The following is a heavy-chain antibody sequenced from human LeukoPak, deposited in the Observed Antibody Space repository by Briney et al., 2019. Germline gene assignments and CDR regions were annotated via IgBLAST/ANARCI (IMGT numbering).Heavy chain of an antibody. D-gene: IGHD5-18*01. J-gene: IGHJ5*02. CDR1: GGSISSSSYY. V-gene: IGHV4-39*07. Sequence: SETLSLTCTVSGGSISSSSYYWSWIRQPPGKGLEWIGEINHSGSTNYNPSLKSRVTISVDTSKNQFSLKLSSVTAADTAVYYCARGRGGYSYGTAWGQGTLVTVSS. CDR3: ARGRGGYSYGTA. CDR2: INHSGST.